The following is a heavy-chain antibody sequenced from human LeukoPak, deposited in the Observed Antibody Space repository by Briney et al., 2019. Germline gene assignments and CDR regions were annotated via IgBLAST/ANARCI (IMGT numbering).Heavy chain of an antibody. CDR2: IYYSGST. D-gene: IGHD3-22*01. J-gene: IGHJ3*02. CDR3: ARDDSSGYNHDAFDI. Sequence: TSETLSLTCTVSGGSISSYYWSWTRQPPGKGLEWIGYIYYSGSTNYNPSLKSRVTISVDTSKNQFSLKLSSVTAADTAVYYCARDDSSGYNHDAFDIWGQGTMVTVSS. V-gene: IGHV4-59*01. CDR1: GGSISSYY.